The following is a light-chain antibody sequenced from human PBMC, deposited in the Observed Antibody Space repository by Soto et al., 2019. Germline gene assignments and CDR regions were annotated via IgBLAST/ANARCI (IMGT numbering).Light chain of an antibody. CDR3: TSYTSGNPWV. CDR2: EVN. CDR1: SSDIGGYNY. Sequence: QSALTQPASMSGSPGQSITISCTGTSSDIGGYNYVSWYQQHPDNAPRLMIYEVNNRPSGVSDRFSGSKSGNTASLTISGLQADDEAHYYCTSYTSGNPWVFGGGTKLTVL. V-gene: IGLV2-14*01. J-gene: IGLJ3*02.